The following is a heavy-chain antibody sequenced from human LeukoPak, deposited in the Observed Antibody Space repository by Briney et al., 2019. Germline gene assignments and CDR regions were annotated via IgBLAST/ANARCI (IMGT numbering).Heavy chain of an antibody. CDR2: IYTKGET. J-gene: IGHJ4*02. CDR3: ATANDAKIAPFDH. CDR1: GVSMGAYQ. D-gene: IGHD2-21*01. Sequence: SETLSLTCTVSGVSMGAYQWSWLPQSPEKGLEWLGCIYTKGETSYNPSLKSRVPTSVDTPKSQFSLRLTSVTAADTAVYYCATANDAKIAPFDHWGQGAPVTVSS. V-gene: IGHV4-4*09.